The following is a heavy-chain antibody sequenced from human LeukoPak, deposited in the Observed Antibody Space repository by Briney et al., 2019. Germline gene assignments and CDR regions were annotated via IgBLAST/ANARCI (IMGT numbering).Heavy chain of an antibody. CDR1: GYTFSGYY. Sequence: ASVKVSCKASGYTFSGYYMHWVRQAPGQGLEWMGWINPNGGGTKYVQKFQGRVTMTRDTSICTAYMELSRLRSDDTAVYYCASGSLASYFDHWGQGTLVTVSS. J-gene: IGHJ4*02. CDR3: ASGSLASYFDH. D-gene: IGHD3-16*01. CDR2: INPNGGGT. V-gene: IGHV1-2*02.